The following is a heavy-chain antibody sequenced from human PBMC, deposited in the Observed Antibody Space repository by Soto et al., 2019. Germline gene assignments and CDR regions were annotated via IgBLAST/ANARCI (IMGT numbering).Heavy chain of an antibody. V-gene: IGHV3-30*18. CDR1: GFTFSSYG. CDR3: VKERYSRLWLERYVMDV. J-gene: IGHJ6*02. CDR2: ISHDGTAK. Sequence: QVQLVESGGGVVQPGRSLRLSCAASGFTFSSYGIHWVLQAPGKGLEWVALISHDGTAKYYADSVKGRFNISRDNFKNTLYLQSLRPRPEDTAVYYNVKERYSRLWLERYVMDVWAQSTTVTV. D-gene: IGHD5-18*01.